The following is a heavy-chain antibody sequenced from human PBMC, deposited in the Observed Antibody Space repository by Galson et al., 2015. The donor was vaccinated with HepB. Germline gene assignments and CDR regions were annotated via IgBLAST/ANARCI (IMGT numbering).Heavy chain of an antibody. CDR1: GFTFSRHT. J-gene: IGHJ6*02. V-gene: IGHV3-30*04. CDR3: ARALGMIQEFWCTSYPGYGMDV. Sequence: SLRLSCAASGFTFSRHTMLWVRQAPGKGLEWVAVTSDDGSNTWYADSVKGRFTISRDNSKNTLYLQMNSLRAEDTAVYYCARALGMIQEFWCTSYPGYGMDVWGQGTTVTVSS. D-gene: IGHD2-8*01. CDR2: TSDDGSNT.